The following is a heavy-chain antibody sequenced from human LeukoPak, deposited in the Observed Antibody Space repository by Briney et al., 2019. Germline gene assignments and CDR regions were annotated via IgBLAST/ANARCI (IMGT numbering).Heavy chain of an antibody. J-gene: IGHJ4*02. Sequence: PGGSLRLSCAASGFTFSSYSMNWVRQAPGKGLEWVSSISSSSSYIYYADSVKGRFTISGDNAKNSLYLQMNSLRAEDTAVYYCAKSRGYSYGLYYFDYWGQGTLVTVSS. CDR1: GFTFSSYS. CDR2: ISSSSSYI. CDR3: AKSRGYSYGLYYFDY. D-gene: IGHD5-18*01. V-gene: IGHV3-21*01.